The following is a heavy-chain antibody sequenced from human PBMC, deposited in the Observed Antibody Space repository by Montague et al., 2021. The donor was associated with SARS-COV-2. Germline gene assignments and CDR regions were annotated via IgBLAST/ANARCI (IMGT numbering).Heavy chain of an antibody. CDR2: IYHTGST. D-gene: IGHD5-24*01. CDR1: GYSISSSNW. Sequence: SETLSLTCAVSGYSISSSNWWGWIRQAPGRGLEWIGYIYHTGSTYYNPSLKSRVTMSVDKSNNLFSLELSPVTAVDTAVYYCAKSADHNYFLDSWGQGTPVTVSS. J-gene: IGHJ4*02. CDR3: AKSADHNYFLDS. V-gene: IGHV4-28*01.